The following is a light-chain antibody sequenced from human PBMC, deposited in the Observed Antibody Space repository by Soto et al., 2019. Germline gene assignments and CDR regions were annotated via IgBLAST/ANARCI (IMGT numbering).Light chain of an antibody. CDR3: SSYTSGSTWV. Sequence: QSALTQPASVSGSPGQSVAISCTGTSSVSWYQHHPGKAPKLIIYDVSDRPSGVSDRFSGSKSGNTASLTISGLQADDEADYYCSSYTSGSTWVFGGGTKVTVL. J-gene: IGLJ3*02. CDR1: SS. CDR2: DVS. V-gene: IGLV2-14*03.